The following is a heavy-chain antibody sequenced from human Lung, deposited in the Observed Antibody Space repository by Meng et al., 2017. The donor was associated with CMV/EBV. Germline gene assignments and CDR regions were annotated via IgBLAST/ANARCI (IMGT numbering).Heavy chain of an antibody. CDR3: ARGINGCCGD. CDR2: TYYRYKWYH. D-gene: IGHD2-15*01. J-gene: IGHJ4*02. CDR1: WDNVSSNSAA. Sequence: VQLQHAGPGLVQPSKTLSLACAISWDNVSSNSAAWHWIRQSQSRGCEWLRRTYYRYKWYHEYAVSVNSRISISPDTPKNQFSLQLNSMTPEDTAVYYCARGINGCCGDWGQGTLVTVSS. V-gene: IGHV6-1*01.